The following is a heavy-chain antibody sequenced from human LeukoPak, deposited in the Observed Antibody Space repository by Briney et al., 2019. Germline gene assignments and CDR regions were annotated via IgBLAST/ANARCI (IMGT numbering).Heavy chain of an antibody. CDR2: IYYSGST. CDR3: ARDPPRGSGLPLL. CDR1: GGSISSGGYY. Sequence: KSSETLSLTCTVSGGSISSGGYYWSWIRQHPGKGLEWIGYIYYSGSTYYNPSLKSRVTISVDTSKNQFSLKLSSVTAADTAVYYCARDPPRGSGLPLLWGQGTLVTVSS. V-gene: IGHV4-31*03. J-gene: IGHJ4*02. D-gene: IGHD2-15*01.